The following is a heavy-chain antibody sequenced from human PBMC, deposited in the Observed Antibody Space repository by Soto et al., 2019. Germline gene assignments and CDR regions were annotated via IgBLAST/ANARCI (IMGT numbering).Heavy chain of an antibody. V-gene: IGHV4-31*03. D-gene: IGHD3-16*01. CDR1: GGSINSVNYY. Sequence: QVQLQESGPGLVKPSQTLSLTCSVSGGSINSVNYYWSWIRQHPGKGLEWIGYIYYSGSTHYNPSLKSRVTISVDTSENQFSLKLSSVTAAATAVYYCAREGGDGVDYWGQGTLVTVSS. CDR3: AREGGDGVDY. CDR2: IYYSGST. J-gene: IGHJ4*02.